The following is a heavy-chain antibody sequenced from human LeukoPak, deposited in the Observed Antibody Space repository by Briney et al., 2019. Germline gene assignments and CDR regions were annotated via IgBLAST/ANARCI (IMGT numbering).Heavy chain of an antibody. CDR1: GGSISRYP. CDR3: ATNAGAAAFDAFDI. CDR2: LYNGGST. D-gene: IGHD6-13*01. J-gene: IGHJ3*02. V-gene: IGHV4-59*01. Sequence: SETLSLTCTVSGGSISRYPWSWIRQPPGKGLEWIGHLYNGGSTDYNPSLKSRVSMSGDTSKNQFSLNLRSVTAADTAVYFCATNAGAAAFDAFDIWGQGTMVTVSS.